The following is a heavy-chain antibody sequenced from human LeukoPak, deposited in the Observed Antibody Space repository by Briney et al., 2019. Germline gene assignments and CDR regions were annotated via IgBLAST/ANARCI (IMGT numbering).Heavy chain of an antibody. CDR2: INWNGGST. V-gene: IGHV3-20*04. D-gene: IGHD6-13*01. J-gene: IGHJ4*02. Sequence: PGGSLRLSCTASGFTFDDYGMSWVRHAPGKGLEWVSGINWNGGSTGYADSVKGRFTISRDNAKNSLYLQMNSLRAEDTALYYCARSVGYSSSWYVGYFDYWGQGTLVTVSS. CDR1: GFTFDDYG. CDR3: ARSVGYSSSWYVGYFDY.